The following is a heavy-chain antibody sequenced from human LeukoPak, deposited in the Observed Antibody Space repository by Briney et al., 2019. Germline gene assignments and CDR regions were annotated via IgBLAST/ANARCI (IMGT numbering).Heavy chain of an antibody. Sequence: ASVTVSCKASGYTFTGYYMHWVRQAPGQGLEWMGWINPNSGGTRYAQKFQSGVTMTRDTSISTAYMELSRLRSDDTAVYYCARGGALYYDIWDWGQGTLVTVSS. V-gene: IGHV1-2*02. CDR3: ARGGALYYDIWD. D-gene: IGHD3-9*01. J-gene: IGHJ4*02. CDR2: INPNSGGT. CDR1: GYTFTGYY.